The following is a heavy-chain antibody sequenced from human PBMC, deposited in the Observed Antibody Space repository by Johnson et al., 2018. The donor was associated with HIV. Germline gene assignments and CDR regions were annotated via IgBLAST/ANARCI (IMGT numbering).Heavy chain of an antibody. CDR2: ISFDGSNK. CDR1: GFTFSSYA. Sequence: QVQLVESGGGVVQPGRSLRLSCAASGFTFSSYAMHWVRQAPGKGLEWVAVISFDGSNKYYADSGKGRFPISRDNSKNTLYLQMNSLRADDTAIYYCARPLDWKDLSDALDIWGQGTMVSVSS. D-gene: IGHD1-1*01. V-gene: IGHV3-30*04. J-gene: IGHJ3*02. CDR3: ARPLDWKDLSDALDI.